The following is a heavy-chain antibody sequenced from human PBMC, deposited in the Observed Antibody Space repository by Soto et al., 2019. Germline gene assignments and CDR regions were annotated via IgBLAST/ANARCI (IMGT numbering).Heavy chain of an antibody. J-gene: IGHJ6*02. CDR1: GGSISSSSYY. V-gene: IGHV4-39*01. Sequence: SETLSLTCTVSGGSISSSSYYWGWIRQPPGKGLEWIGSIYYSGSTYYNPSLKSRVTIXXXXXXXXXSXXLSSVTAADTAVYYCARQESGRSSSWSGSYYYYGMDVWGQGTTVT. D-gene: IGHD6-13*01. CDR2: IYYSGST. CDR3: ARQESGRSSSWSGSYYYYGMDV.